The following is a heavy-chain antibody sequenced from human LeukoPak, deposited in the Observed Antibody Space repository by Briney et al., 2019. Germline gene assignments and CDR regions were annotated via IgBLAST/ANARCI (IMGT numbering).Heavy chain of an antibody. CDR1: GGSISSGSYY. CDR3: ARDEPTYYCSSTSCPPGAFDI. V-gene: IGHV4-61*02. J-gene: IGHJ3*02. CDR2: IYTSGST. Sequence: PSQTLSLTCTVSGGSISSGSYYWSWIRQPAGKGLEWIGRIYTSGSTNYNPSLKSRVTISVDTSKNQFSLKLSSVTAADTAVYYCARDEPTYYCSSTSCPPGAFDIWGRGTMVTVSS. D-gene: IGHD2-2*01.